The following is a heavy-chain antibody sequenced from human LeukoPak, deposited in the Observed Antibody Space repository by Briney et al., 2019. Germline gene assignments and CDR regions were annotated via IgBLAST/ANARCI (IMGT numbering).Heavy chain of an antibody. J-gene: IGHJ4*02. CDR3: ARDGLSSWYLGDLDY. D-gene: IGHD6-13*01. CDR1: GFTFSTYI. V-gene: IGHV3-30-3*01. Sequence: VGSLRLSCAASGFTFSTYIMHWVRQAPGKGVECVAFISDDGNNKYYADSVKGRFTISRDNSKNTLYLQMNSLRPEDTAVYYCARDGLSSWYLGDLDYWGQGTLVTVSS. CDR2: ISDDGNNK.